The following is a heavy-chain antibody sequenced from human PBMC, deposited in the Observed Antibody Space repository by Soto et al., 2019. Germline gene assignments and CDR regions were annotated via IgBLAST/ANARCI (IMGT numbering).Heavy chain of an antibody. J-gene: IGHJ4*02. CDR2: ISSSSSYT. Sequence: PGGSLRLSCAASGFTFSDYYMSWIRQAPGKGLEWLSYISSSSSYTNYADSVKGRFTISRDNAKNSLFLQMNTLRADDTAVYYCARDLSSSSTNYFDSWGQGTLVTVSS. CDR3: ARDLSSSSTNYFDS. V-gene: IGHV3-11*06. CDR1: GFTFSDYY.